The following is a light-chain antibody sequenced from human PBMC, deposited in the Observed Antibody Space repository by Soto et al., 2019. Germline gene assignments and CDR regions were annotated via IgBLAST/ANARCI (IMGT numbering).Light chain of an antibody. CDR3: MQTLQTPT. CDR1: RNLMHSNGYNY. J-gene: IGKJ1*01. V-gene: IGKV2-28*01. Sequence: IVMTQSPLSLPVTPGEPASISCRSSRNLMHSNGYNYLDWYLQKPGQSPQLLIYLGSNRASGVPDRFSGSGSGTDFILRTSRVEAEDVGVYYCMQTLQTPTFGQGTKVDIK. CDR2: LGS.